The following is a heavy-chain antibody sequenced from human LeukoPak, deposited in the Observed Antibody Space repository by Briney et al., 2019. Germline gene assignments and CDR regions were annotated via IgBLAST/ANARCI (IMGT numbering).Heavy chain of an antibody. D-gene: IGHD1-26*01. V-gene: IGHV1-69*06. Sequence: SVKVSCKASGYTFTSYGISWVRQAPGQGLEWMGGIIPIFGTANYAQKFQGRVTITADKSTSTAYMELSSLRSEDTAVYYCARSPGIVGATTFLYYYYYYMDVWGKGTTVTVSS. CDR3: ARSPGIVGATTFLYYYYYYMDV. CDR2: IIPIFGTA. CDR1: GYTFTSYG. J-gene: IGHJ6*03.